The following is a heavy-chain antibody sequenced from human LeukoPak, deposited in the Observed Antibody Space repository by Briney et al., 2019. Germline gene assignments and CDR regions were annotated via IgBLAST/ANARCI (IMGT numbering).Heavy chain of an antibody. D-gene: IGHD3-10*01. CDR1: GYTFTSYY. J-gene: IGHJ4*02. CDR3: ARGVYGSGSYYNSHFGY. V-gene: IGHV1-46*01. Sequence: ASVNVSCKASGYTFTSYYMHWVRQAPGQGLEWMGIINPSSGSTSYAQKFQSRVTMTRDTSTSTAYMELSSLRSEDTAVYYCARGVYGSGSYYNSHFGYWGQGTLVTVSS. CDR2: INPSSGST.